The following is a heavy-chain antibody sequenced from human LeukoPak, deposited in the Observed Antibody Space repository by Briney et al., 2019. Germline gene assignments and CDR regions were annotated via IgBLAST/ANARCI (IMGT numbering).Heavy chain of an antibody. V-gene: IGHV4-31*03. Sequence: SETLSLTCTVSGGSISSGGYYWSWIRQHPGKGLERIGYIYYSGSTYYNPSLKSRVTISVDTSKNQFSLKLSSVTAADTAVYYCARGRVDFWSGYYIRSVSWFDPWGQGTLVTVSS. CDR2: IYYSGST. CDR3: ARGRVDFWSGYYIRSVSWFDP. CDR1: GGSISSGGYY. J-gene: IGHJ5*02. D-gene: IGHD3-3*01.